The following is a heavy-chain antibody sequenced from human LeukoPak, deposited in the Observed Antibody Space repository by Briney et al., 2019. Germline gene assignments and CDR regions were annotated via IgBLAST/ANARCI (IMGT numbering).Heavy chain of an antibody. Sequence: ASVKVSCKASGYTFTRYGISWVRPAPGQGLEWMGWISAYNGNTNYAQKLQGRVTMTTDTSTSTAYMELRSLRSDDTDVYYCARDSYMVGATSAKGGYWGQGTLVTVSS. CDR1: GYTFTRYG. CDR2: ISAYNGNT. CDR3: ARDSYMVGATSAKGGY. J-gene: IGHJ4*02. V-gene: IGHV1-18*01. D-gene: IGHD1-26*01.